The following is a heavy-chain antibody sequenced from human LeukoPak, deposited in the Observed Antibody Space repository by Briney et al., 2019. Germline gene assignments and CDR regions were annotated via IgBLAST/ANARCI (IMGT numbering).Heavy chain of an antibody. D-gene: IGHD2-2*01. CDR3: ARRRPAHDAFDI. CDR1: GDSISSYY. CDR2: IYYSGTT. V-gene: IGHV4-59*01. J-gene: IGHJ3*02. Sequence: SSETLSLTCTVSGDSISSYYWSWIRQPPGKGLEWIGYIYYSGTTNYNPSLKSRVTISVDTSKNQFSLKLSSVTAADTAVYYCARRRPAHDAFDIWGQGTMVTVSS.